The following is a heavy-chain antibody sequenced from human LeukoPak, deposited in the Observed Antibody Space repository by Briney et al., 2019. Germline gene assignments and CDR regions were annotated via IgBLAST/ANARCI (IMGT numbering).Heavy chain of an antibody. Sequence: GGSLRLSCAASGFTVSSNYMSWVRQAPGKGLEWVSTVSNSGGKTDYADSVKGRFSISRDNSKKMLYLQMTSLRAEDTAVYFCAKPYDGYGSFDYWGQGTLVTVSS. D-gene: IGHD5-24*01. CDR2: SNSGGKT. CDR1: GFTVSSNY. CDR3: AKPYDGYGSFDY. J-gene: IGHJ4*02. V-gene: IGHV3-53*01.